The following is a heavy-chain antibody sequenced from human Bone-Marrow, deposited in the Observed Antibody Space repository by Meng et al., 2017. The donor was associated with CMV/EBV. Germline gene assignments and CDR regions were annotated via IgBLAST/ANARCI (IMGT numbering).Heavy chain of an antibody. CDR2: IYSGGST. CDR1: GFTFSSYA. D-gene: IGHD2-2*02. Sequence: GGSLRLSCAASGFTFSSYAMSWVRQAPGKGLEWVSVIYSGGSTYYADSVKGRFTISRDNSKNTLYLQMNSLRAEDTAVYYCARDGPCSSTSCYIDYWGQGTLVTVSS. V-gene: IGHV3-53*01. CDR3: ARDGPCSSTSCYIDY. J-gene: IGHJ4*02.